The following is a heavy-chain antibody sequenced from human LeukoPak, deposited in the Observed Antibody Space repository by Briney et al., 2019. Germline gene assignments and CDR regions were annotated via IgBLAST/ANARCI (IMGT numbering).Heavy chain of an antibody. V-gene: IGHV4-39*01. CDR2: IYYSGST. Sequence: SETLSLTCTVSGGSISSSSYYWGWIRQPPGKGLEWIGSIYYSGSTYYNPSLKSRVTISVDTSKNQFSLKLSSVTAADTAVYYCASQGPYSSSWYEAFDIWGQGTMVTVSS. D-gene: IGHD6-13*01. CDR1: GGSISSSSYY. J-gene: IGHJ3*02. CDR3: ASQGPYSSSWYEAFDI.